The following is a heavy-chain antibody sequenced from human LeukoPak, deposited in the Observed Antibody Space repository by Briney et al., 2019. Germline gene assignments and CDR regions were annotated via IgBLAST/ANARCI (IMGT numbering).Heavy chain of an antibody. Sequence: SETLSLTCTVSGASISRSSYYWDWFRHPPVKGREWIASIFYSGGPTYYNPSLKSRVTISVDTSKNQFCLKFSFVTAADTAVYYCETEPTGEKSSDTWGEETLLTVS. J-gene: IGHJ4*02. CDR3: ETEPTGEKSSDT. CDR1: GASISRSSYY. CDR2: IFYSGGPT. V-gene: IGHV4-39*07. D-gene: IGHD1-1*01.